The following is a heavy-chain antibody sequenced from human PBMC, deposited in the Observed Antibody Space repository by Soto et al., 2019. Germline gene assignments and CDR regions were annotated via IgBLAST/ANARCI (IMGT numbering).Heavy chain of an antibody. V-gene: IGHV4-59*01. CDR1: GGTRGSYC. J-gene: IGHJ6*03. Sequence: SETQSLTWTVSGGTRGSYCLSWILQTPGKGLEWIGYIYYSGSTNYNPSLKSRVTISVDTSKNQFSLKLSSVTAADTAVYYCARVVRYFDWSLPRTRDYYMDVWGKGTTVTVSS. CDR2: IYYSGST. CDR3: ARVVRYFDWSLPRTRDYYMDV. D-gene: IGHD3-9*01.